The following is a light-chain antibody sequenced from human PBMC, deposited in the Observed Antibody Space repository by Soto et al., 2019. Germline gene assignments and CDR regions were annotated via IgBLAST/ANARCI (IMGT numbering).Light chain of an antibody. CDR2: KAS. CDR1: QSISSW. CDR3: QQYNSYSPYT. J-gene: IGKJ2*01. Sequence: DIQMTQSPSTLSASVGDRVTITCRASQSISSWLAWYQQKPGKAPKLLIYKASSLESGVPSRFSGSGSGTEFTLTISSLPPDEFATYYCQQYNSYSPYTFGQGTKLEIK. V-gene: IGKV1-5*03.